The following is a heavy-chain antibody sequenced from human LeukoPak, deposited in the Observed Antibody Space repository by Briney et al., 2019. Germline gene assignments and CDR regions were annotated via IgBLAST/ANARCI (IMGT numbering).Heavy chain of an antibody. CDR1: GGSISSYY. CDR3: AKDNTPFGSSVVKKLGGAFDI. V-gene: IGHV4-59*01. D-gene: IGHD2-15*01. Sequence: PSETLSLTCTVSGGSISSYYWSWIRQPPGKGLEWIGYIYYSGSTNYNPSLKSRVTISVDTSKNQFSLKLSSVTAADTAVYYCAKDNTPFGSSVVKKLGGAFDIWGQGTRVTVSS. CDR2: IYYSGST. J-gene: IGHJ3*02.